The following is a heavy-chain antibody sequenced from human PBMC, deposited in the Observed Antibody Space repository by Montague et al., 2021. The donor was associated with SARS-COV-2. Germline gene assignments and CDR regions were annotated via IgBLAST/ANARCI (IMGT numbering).Heavy chain of an antibody. V-gene: IGHV4-34*01. Sequence: SETLSLTCAVYGGSFSGHYWSWIRQPPGKGLEWIGEIIHSGSTNYNPSLKSRVPISVDTSKNQFSLKLSSVTAADTAVYYCARGNSHYYGSGSYYAHYYGMDVWGQGTTITVSS. D-gene: IGHD3-10*01. CDR3: ARGNSHYYGSGSYYAHYYGMDV. CDR1: GGSFSGHY. J-gene: IGHJ6*02. CDR2: IIHSGST.